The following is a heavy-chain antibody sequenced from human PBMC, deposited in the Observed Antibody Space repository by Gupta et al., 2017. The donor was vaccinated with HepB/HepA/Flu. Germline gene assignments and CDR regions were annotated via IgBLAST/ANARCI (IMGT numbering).Heavy chain of an antibody. V-gene: IGHV3-30-3*01. CDR1: GFPFSSYA. CDR3: ARDKLGGYDLGGGFDP. Sequence: QVQLVESGGGVVQPGRSLRLSCAASGFPFSSYARPWVRQAPGKGLEWVAVISYDGSNKYYADSVKGRFTISRDNSKNTLYLQMNSLRAEDTAVYYCARDKLGGYDLGGGFDPWGQGTLVTVSS. CDR2: ISYDGSNK. J-gene: IGHJ5*02. D-gene: IGHD5-12*01.